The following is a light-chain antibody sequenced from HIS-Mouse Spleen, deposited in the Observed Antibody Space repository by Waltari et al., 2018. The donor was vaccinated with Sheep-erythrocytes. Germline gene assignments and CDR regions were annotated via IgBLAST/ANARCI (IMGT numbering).Light chain of an antibody. CDR3: QAWDSSHVV. CDR1: KLGDKY. J-gene: IGLJ2*01. V-gene: IGLV3-1*01. Sequence: SYELTQPPSVSVSPGQTASITCSGDKLGDKYACWYQQKPGQSPVLVIYQDSKRPSGFPGRFSGSNSWNTATLTISGTQAMDEADYYCQAWDSSHVVFGGGTKLTVL. CDR2: QDS.